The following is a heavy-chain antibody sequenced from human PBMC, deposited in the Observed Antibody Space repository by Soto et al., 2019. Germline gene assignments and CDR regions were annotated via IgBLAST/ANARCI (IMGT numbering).Heavy chain of an antibody. V-gene: IGHV3-74*01. CDR2: INSDGSST. D-gene: IGHD1-26*01. CDR1: GFTFSSYW. CDR3: AVYRVIHYYYGMDV. Sequence: SCAASGFTFSSYWMHWVRQAPGKGLVWVSRINSDGSSTSYADSVKGRFTISRDNAKNTLYLQMNSLRAEDTAVYYCAVYRVIHYYYGMDVWGQGTTVTVSS. J-gene: IGHJ6*02.